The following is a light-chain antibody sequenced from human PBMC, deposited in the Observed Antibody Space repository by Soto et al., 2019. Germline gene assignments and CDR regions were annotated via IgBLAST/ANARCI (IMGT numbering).Light chain of an antibody. V-gene: IGKV1-39*01. J-gene: IGKJ5*01. CDR1: QSISSS. Sequence: IQMTQSPSTVSASVGDRVTITCRASQSISSSLAWYQQKPGKAPKVLIYDASSLDSGVPSRFSGSGSGTDFTLTISSLQPEDFATYYCQQSYSSPITFGQGTRLDIK. CDR3: QQSYSSPIT. CDR2: DAS.